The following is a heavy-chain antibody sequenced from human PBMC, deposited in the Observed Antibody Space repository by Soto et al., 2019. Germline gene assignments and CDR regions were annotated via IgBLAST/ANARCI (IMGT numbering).Heavy chain of an antibody. V-gene: IGHV1-18*01. CDR2: INTYNGNR. D-gene: IGHD3-22*01. J-gene: IGHJ4*02. CDR3: ARDRLRGYDSSGFYS. Sequence: QVQLVQSGAELRKPGASVKVSCKASGYSFSSYGINWVRQAPGQGLEWMGWINTYNGNRNYAQKFEDRVTMTTATSTNTVYMELRSLKSDNTAIYYCARDRLRGYDSSGFYSWGQGNLVNVSS. CDR1: GYSFSSYG.